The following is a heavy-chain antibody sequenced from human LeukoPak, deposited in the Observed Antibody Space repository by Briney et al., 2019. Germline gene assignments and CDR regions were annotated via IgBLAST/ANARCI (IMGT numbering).Heavy chain of an antibody. CDR2: ISYDGSNK. J-gene: IGHJ4*02. CDR3: AKSTSTHITVAGGFDC. Sequence: GGSLRLSCAAPGLTFNSYGMHWVRQAPGKGLEWVTVISYDGSNKYYSDSVKGRFTISRDNSKNTLYLQMNSLRGEDTAVYFCAKSTSTHITVAGGFDCWGQGTLVTVSS. D-gene: IGHD6-19*01. CDR1: GLTFNSYG. V-gene: IGHV3-30*18.